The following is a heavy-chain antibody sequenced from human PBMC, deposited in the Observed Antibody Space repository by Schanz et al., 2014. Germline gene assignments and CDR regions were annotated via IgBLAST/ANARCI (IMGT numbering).Heavy chain of an antibody. CDR1: GFTFSSYS. CDR2: IYIGGNT. J-gene: IGHJ5*02. CDR3: VRDILHRVYDSGSP. D-gene: IGHD3-10*01. Sequence: EVQLLESGGGLVQPGGSLRLSCTASGFTFSSYSMNWVRQAPGKGLEWVSFIYIGGNTYYADSVKGRFTISRDNAKNSLFLHMNSLRAEDTAVYYCVRDILHRVYDSGSPWGQGTLVTVSS. V-gene: IGHV3-48*04.